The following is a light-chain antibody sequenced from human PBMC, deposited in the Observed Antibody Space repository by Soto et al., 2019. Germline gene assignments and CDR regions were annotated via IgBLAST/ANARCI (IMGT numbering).Light chain of an antibody. CDR3: QQRSNWPLT. V-gene: IGKV3-11*01. CDR2: DAS. J-gene: IGKJ4*01. CDR1: QSVNSY. Sequence: EVLLTQSPATLSLSPGQRATLSCRASQSVNSYLTWYQHKPGQAPRLLISDASNRATGIPARFSGSGSGTDFTLTISSLEPEDFAVYYCQQRSNWPLTFGGGTKVEIK.